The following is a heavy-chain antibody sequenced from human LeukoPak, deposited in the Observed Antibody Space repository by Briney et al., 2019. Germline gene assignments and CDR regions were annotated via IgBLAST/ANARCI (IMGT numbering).Heavy chain of an antibody. V-gene: IGHV1-18*01. CDR1: GYTFTSYG. CDR3: ARDHSSSSSDY. D-gene: IGHD6-6*01. J-gene: IGHJ4*02. Sequence: ASVTVSCKASGYTFTSYGISWVRQAPGQGLEWMGWISAYNGNTNYAQKFQGRVTMTTDTSTSTAYMELRSLRSDDTAIYYCARDHSSSSSDYWGQGTLVTVSS. CDR2: ISAYNGNT.